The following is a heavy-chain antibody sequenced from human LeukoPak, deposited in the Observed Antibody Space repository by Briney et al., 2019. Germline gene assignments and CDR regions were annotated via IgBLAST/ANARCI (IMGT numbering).Heavy chain of an antibody. D-gene: IGHD3-16*01. CDR2: IYYSGST. V-gene: IGHV4-61*08. CDR3: AGTTFWGDYVGPFDP. Sequence: PSEALSLTCTVSGGSISSGDYYWSWIRQPPGKGLEWIGYIYYSGSTNYNPSLKSRVTISVDTSKNQFSLKLSSVTAADTAVYYCAGTTFWGDYVGPFDPWGQGTLVTVSS. J-gene: IGHJ5*02. CDR1: GGSISSGDYY.